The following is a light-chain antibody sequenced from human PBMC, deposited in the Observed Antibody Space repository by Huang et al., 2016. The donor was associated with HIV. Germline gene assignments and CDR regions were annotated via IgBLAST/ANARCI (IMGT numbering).Light chain of an antibody. CDR1: QSISSY. V-gene: IGKV1-39*01. CDR3: QQSYSTLPLT. J-gene: IGKJ4*01. CDR2: AAS. Sequence: DIQMTQSPYSLSASVGDRVTITCRASQSISSYLNWYQQKPGKVPKLLSYAASSLQRGVPSRFSGSGSGTDFTLTISSLQPEDFATYYCQQSYSTLPLTFGGGTKVEIK.